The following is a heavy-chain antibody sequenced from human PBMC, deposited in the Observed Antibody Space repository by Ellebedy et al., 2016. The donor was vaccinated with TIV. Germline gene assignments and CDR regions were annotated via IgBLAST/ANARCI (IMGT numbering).Heavy chain of an antibody. V-gene: IGHV1-69*13. J-gene: IGHJ6*03. CDR3: ARDRLSEVLNGGLGVNRLLAPYYMDV. CDR2: IIPIFGSA. D-gene: IGHD2-2*01. Sequence: SVQVSCXASGGTLSSYAISWVRQAPGQGLEWMGGIIPIFGSANYAQKFQGRVTIIADESTSTAYMELSSLRSEDTAVYYCARDRLSEVLNGGLGVNRLLAPYYMDVWGKGTTVTVSS. CDR1: GGTLSSYA.